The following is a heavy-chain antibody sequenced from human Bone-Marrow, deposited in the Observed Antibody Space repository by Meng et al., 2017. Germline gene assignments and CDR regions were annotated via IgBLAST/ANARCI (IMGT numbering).Heavy chain of an antibody. V-gene: IGHV4-34*01. Sequence: VPAPPWGAGLLKPAATLSRTCAVYGGSFSGSYWSWISQPPGKGLEWIGEINHSGSTNYNPSLKSRVTISVDTSKNQFSLKLSSVTAADTAVYYCAGISYYYGSGSYYKSYYFDYWGQGTLVTVSS. CDR3: AGISYYYGSGSYYKSYYFDY. CDR2: INHSGST. J-gene: IGHJ4*02. D-gene: IGHD3-10*01. CDR1: GGSFSGSY.